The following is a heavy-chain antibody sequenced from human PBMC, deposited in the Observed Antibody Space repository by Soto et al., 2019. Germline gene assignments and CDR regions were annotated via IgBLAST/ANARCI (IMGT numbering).Heavy chain of an antibody. Sequence: GGSLRLSCAASGFTFSSYGMHWVRQAPGKGLEWVAVIWYDGSNKYYADSVKGRFTISRDNSKNTLYLQMNSLRAEDTAVYYCARVLGGDTAMVTGAFDIWGQGTMVTVSS. CDR3: ARVLGGDTAMVTGAFDI. V-gene: IGHV3-33*01. D-gene: IGHD5-18*01. CDR2: IWYDGSNK. J-gene: IGHJ3*02. CDR1: GFTFSSYG.